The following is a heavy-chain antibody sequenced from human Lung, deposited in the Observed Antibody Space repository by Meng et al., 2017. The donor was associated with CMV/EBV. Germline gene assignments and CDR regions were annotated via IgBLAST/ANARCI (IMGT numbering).Heavy chain of an antibody. CDR3: GKAGCSSTSCYGWYFDL. CDR2: ISGSGGST. J-gene: IGHJ2*01. V-gene: IGHV3-23*01. Sequence: SXAAPGFPFSSRAMSWVRPAPGKGLEWVSAISGSGGSTYYADSVKGQFTISRDNSKNTLYLQMNSLRAEDTAVYYCGKAGCSSTSCYGWYFDLWGRGTLVTVSS. CDR1: GFPFSSRA. D-gene: IGHD2-2*01.